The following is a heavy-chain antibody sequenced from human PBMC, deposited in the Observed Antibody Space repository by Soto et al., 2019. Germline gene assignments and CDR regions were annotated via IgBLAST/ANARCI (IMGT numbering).Heavy chain of an antibody. CDR2: ISYDGSNT. CDR3: ARGGYSYGPDFDY. CDR1: GVPCRYYW. Sequence: GGFLRLPCAASGVPCRYYWMRLVRKAPGKGLEWVAFISYDGSNTYYGDSVRGRFTISRDNSKNTLYLQMNSLRTEDTTVYYCARGGYSYGPDFDYWGQGNLVTVS. D-gene: IGHD5-18*01. J-gene: IGHJ4*02. V-gene: IGHV3-30-3*01.